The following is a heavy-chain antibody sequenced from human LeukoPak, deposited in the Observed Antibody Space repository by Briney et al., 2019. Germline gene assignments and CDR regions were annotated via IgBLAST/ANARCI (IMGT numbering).Heavy chain of an antibody. J-gene: IGHJ1*01. D-gene: IGHD6-13*01. CDR1: GYTFTSYG. CDR3: ARDHSSWYRGEYFQH. CDR2: ISAYNGNT. Sequence: GASVKVSCKASGYTFTSYGISWVRQAPGQGLEWMGWISAYNGNTNYAQKLQGRVTMTTDTSTSTAYMELRSLRSDDTAVYYCARDHSSWYRGEYFQHWGQGTLVTVSS. V-gene: IGHV1-18*01.